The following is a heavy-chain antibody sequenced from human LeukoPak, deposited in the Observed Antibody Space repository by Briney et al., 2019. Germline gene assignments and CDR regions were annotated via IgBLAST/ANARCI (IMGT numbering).Heavy chain of an antibody. V-gene: IGHV3-64*02. D-gene: IGHD3-10*01. J-gene: IGHJ4*02. Sequence: AEGSLRLSCVAFGFTFSTCPMYWVRQAPGKGLELVSSINSNGGRTYYADSMKGRFTISRDNSKNTLYLQMDSLRAEDMAVYYCARSYYCGSGTYAPPVGHWGQGTLVTVSS. CDR2: INSNGGRT. CDR3: ARSYYCGSGTYAPPVGH. CDR1: GFTFSTCP.